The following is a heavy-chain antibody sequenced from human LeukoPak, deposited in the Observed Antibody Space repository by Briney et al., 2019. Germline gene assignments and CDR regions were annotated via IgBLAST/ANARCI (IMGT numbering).Heavy chain of an antibody. CDR3: AKDRISYTTSPGQLSH. D-gene: IGHD1-26*01. V-gene: IGHV3-23*01. CDR2: IRGSGEST. J-gene: IGHJ4*02. CDR1: GFIFNTYA. Sequence: PEGSLRLSCADSGFIFNTYAMSWLHQAPGKGLEWVSTIRGSGESTHYADSVQGRFTISRDNSLYTVYLQMDSLRGDDTAVYYCAKDRISYTTSPGQLSHWGQGTLVIVSS.